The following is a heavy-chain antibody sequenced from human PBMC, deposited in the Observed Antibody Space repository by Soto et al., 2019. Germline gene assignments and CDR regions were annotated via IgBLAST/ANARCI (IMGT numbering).Heavy chain of an antibody. CDR3: ARDRGAVTGDYFDY. D-gene: IGHD6-19*01. V-gene: IGHV3-74*03. CDR2: IDTYGSAT. Sequence: PGGSLRLSCAASGFTFSSYWMHWGRQAPGKGLVWVSRIDTYGSATKYADSVEGRFTISRDNAKNSLYLQMNSLRAEDTAVYYCARDRGAVTGDYFDYWGQGTLVTVSS. CDR1: GFTFSSYW. J-gene: IGHJ4*02.